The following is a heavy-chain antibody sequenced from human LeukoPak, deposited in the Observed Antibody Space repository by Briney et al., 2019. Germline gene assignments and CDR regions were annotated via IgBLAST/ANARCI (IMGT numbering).Heavy chain of an antibody. CDR3: ARVGRRCSSTSCYGYNWFDP. Sequence: GASVKVSCKASGGTFSSYAISWVRQAPGQGLEWMGWMNPNSGNTGYAQKFQGRVTITRNTSISTAYMELSSLRSEDTAVYYCARVGRRCSSTSCYGYNWFDPWGQGTLVTVSS. CDR2: MNPNSGNT. J-gene: IGHJ5*02. CDR1: GGTFSSYA. V-gene: IGHV1-8*03. D-gene: IGHD2-2*01.